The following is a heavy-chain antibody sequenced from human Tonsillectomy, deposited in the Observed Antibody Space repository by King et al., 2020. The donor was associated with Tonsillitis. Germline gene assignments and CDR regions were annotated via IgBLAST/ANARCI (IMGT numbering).Heavy chain of an antibody. J-gene: IGHJ4*02. D-gene: IGHD3-16*01. V-gene: IGHV4-30-2*01. CDR1: GGSLKSGDYS. CDR3: ARGGAGDHFDY. CDR2: IFHSGNT. Sequence: QLQESGSGLVKPAQTLSLTCAVSGGSLKSGDYSWSWIRQPPGKGLEWIGYIFHSGNTYYSPSLQSRITISVDRSKNQFSLTLTSVTAADTAVYYCARGGAGDHFDYCGEGILVTVSS.